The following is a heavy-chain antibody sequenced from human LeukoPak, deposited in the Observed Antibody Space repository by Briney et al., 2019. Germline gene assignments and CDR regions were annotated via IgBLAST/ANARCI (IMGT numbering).Heavy chain of an antibody. CDR2: INAGNGNT. CDR3: ARPVMYSSGPFDY. CDR1: GYTFTSYA. V-gene: IGHV1-3*01. D-gene: IGHD6-19*01. J-gene: IGHJ4*02. Sequence: ASVKVSCKASGYTFTSYAIHWVRQAPGQRLEWMGWINAGNGNTKYSQKFQGRVTITRDTSASTAYMELSRLRSEDTAVYYCARPVMYSSGPFDYWGQGTLVTVSS.